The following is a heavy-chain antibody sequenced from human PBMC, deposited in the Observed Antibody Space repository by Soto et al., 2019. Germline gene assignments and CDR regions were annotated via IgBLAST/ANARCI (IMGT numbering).Heavy chain of an antibody. CDR2: INGGRT. Sequence: EVQLLESGGGLVQPGGCLRLSCAASGFTLTSNGMSWIRKAPGKGLEWVSAINGGRTYYADSGRGRFTISRDDSKNTLFLQMNSLRAEDTAVYYCAKEGSPPYFDFWGQGSLVTVSS. V-gene: IGHV3-23*01. CDR3: AKEGSPPYFDF. J-gene: IGHJ4*02. D-gene: IGHD3-10*01. CDR1: GFTLTSNG.